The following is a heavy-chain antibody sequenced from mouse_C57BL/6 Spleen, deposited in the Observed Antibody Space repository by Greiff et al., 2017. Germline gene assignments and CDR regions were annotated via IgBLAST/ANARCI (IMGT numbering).Heavy chain of an antibody. CDR3: ARREDGDSWGYFDV. CDR2: FYPGSGSI. D-gene: IGHD3-3*01. V-gene: IGHV1-62-2*01. Sequence: QVQLQQSGAELVKPGASVKLFCKASGYTFTEYPIHWVKQRSGQGLEWIGWFYPGSGSIKYNEKFKDKATLTADKSSSTVYMELSRLTSEDSEVYLCARREDGDSWGYFDVWGTGTTVTVSS. CDR1: GYTFTEYP. J-gene: IGHJ1*03.